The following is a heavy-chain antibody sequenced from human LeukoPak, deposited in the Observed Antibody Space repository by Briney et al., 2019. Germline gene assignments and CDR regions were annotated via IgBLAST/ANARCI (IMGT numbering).Heavy chain of an antibody. CDR3: ARDKVYSYGFDHYYYHMDV. J-gene: IGHJ6*03. Sequence: SETLSLTCTVSGGSISSSSYYWGWIRQPPGKGLEWIGSMFHSESTYYNASLKSRVTMSIDTSKNQLSLRLKSVTAADTALYCCARDKVYSYGFDHYYYHMDVWGKGTLVTISS. D-gene: IGHD5-18*01. CDR1: GGSISSSSYY. CDR2: MFHSEST. V-gene: IGHV4-39*07.